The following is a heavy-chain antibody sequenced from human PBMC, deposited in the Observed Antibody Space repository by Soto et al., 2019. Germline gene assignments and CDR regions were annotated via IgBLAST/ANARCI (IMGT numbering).Heavy chain of an antibody. J-gene: IGHJ6*02. D-gene: IGHD3-10*01. CDR2: VIPIFGTE. CDR3: ADSNLRDSQYYYRSEHTNYYYYGMDG. Sequence: VASVKVSCKASGGTFSSYAISSLREGPGQGLEWMGGVIPIFGTENYAQKFQGRVTITADKSTSTAYMQLSSLRSEDTAVYYCADSNLRDSQYYYRSEHTNYYYYGMDGWGQGTTVTVSS. CDR1: GGTFSSYA. V-gene: IGHV1-69*06.